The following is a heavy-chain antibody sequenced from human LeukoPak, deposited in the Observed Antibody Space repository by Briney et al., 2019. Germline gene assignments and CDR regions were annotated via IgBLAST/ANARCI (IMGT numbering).Heavy chain of an antibody. CDR1: GFTFSSYG. V-gene: IGHV3-30*18. CDR2: ISYDGSNK. Sequence: GGSLRLSCAASGFTFSSYGMHWVRQAPGKGLEWVAVISYDGSNKYYADSVKGRFTISRDNSKNTLYLQMNSLRAEDTAVYYCAKDTDASSWYGGVEDWGQGTLVTVSS. D-gene: IGHD6-13*01. CDR3: AKDTDASSWYGGVED. J-gene: IGHJ4*02.